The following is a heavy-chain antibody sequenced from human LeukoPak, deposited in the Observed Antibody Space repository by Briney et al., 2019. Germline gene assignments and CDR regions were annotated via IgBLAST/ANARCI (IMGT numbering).Heavy chain of an antibody. CDR1: GGSISSYY. Sequence: SETLSLTCTVSGGSISSYYWSWIRQPAGKGLEWIGRTYTSGSSNSNPSLKSRVTMSADTSKNQFSLKLSSVTAADTAVHYCARDISVAGSFLLFDYWGQGTLVTVSS. CDR3: ARDISVAGSFLLFDY. J-gene: IGHJ4*02. V-gene: IGHV4-4*07. CDR2: TYTSGSS. D-gene: IGHD6-19*01.